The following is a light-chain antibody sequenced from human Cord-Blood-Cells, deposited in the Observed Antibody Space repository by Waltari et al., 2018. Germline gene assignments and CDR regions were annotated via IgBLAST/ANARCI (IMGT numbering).Light chain of an antibody. CDR1: KSVSSY. J-gene: IGKJ5*01. CDR3: QQRSNWPSIT. Sequence: DIVLTQSPATLSLSPGERATLSCRASKSVSSYLAWYQQKPGQAPRLLIYDASNSATGIPARFSGSGSGTDFTLTISSLEPEDFAVYYCQQRSNWPSITFGQGTRLEIK. V-gene: IGKV3-11*01. CDR2: DAS.